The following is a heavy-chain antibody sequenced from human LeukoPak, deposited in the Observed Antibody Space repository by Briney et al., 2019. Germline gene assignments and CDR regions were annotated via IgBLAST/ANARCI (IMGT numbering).Heavy chain of an antibody. CDR3: ARGLMYYYDSSGSLAFDY. J-gene: IGHJ4*02. CDR2: IIPIFGTA. D-gene: IGHD3-22*01. V-gene: IGHV1-69*13. CDR1: GGTSSSYA. Sequence: ASVKVSCKASGGTSSSYAISWVRQAPGQGLEWMGGIIPIFGTANYAQKFQGRVTITADESTSTAYMELSSLRSEDTAVYYCARGLMYYYDSSGSLAFDYWGQGTLVTVSS.